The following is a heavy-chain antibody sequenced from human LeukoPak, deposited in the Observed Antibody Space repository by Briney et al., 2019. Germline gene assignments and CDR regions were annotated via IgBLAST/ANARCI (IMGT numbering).Heavy chain of an antibody. CDR1: GGSISSGSYY. CDR2: IYTSGST. D-gene: IGHD6-19*01. Sequence: PSQTLSLTCTVSGGSISSGSYYWSWIRQPAGKGLEWIGRIYTSGSTNYNPSLKSRVTISVDTSKNHFSLKLSSVTAADTAVYYCARGLVSMQQWLGNLLWNWFDPWGQGTLVTVSS. V-gene: IGHV4-61*02. CDR3: ARGLVSMQQWLGNLLWNWFDP. J-gene: IGHJ5*02.